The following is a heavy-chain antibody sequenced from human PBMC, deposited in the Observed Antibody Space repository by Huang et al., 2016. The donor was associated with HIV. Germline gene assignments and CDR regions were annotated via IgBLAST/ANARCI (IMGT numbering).Heavy chain of an antibody. D-gene: IGHD2-15*01. Sequence: QVQLVQSGAEVKKPGASVKVSCKASGYTFSNYDINWVRQAPGQGLEWMGWVNPSIGNTGYARKCQGRVTMTRSTSISTAYMELSRLRFEDTAVYYCATLPPVNYGRSGGRVRDYWGQGSLVTVSS. CDR3: ATLPPVNYGRSGGRVRDY. CDR1: GYTFSNYD. J-gene: IGHJ4*02. CDR2: VNPSIGNT. V-gene: IGHV1-8*01.